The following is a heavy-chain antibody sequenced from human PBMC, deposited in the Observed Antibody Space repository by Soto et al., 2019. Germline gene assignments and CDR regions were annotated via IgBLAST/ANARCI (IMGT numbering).Heavy chain of an antibody. V-gene: IGHV3-23*01. J-gene: IGHJ6*02. CDR3: AKDLITIFGVVTLPGYYGMDV. D-gene: IGHD3-3*01. CDR2: ISGSGGST. Sequence: GGSLRLSCAASGFTFSSYAMSWVRQAPGKGLEWVSAISGSGGSTYYADSVKGRFTISRDNSKNTLYLQMNSLRAEDTAVYYCAKDLITIFGVVTLPGYYGMDVWGQGTTVTVSS. CDR1: GFTFSSYA.